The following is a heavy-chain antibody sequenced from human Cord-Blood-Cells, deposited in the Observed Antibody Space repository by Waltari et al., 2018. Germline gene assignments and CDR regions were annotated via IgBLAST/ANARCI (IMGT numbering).Heavy chain of an antibody. J-gene: IGHJ6*02. CDR2: MIPIIGTA. CDR1: RGTFSSHA. Sequence: QLHLVQSGAEVKKPASSVKVFSTASRGTFSSHAISWVPQAPGQGLEWMGGMIPIIGTANYAKKFQGTGTTTADESTSTAYTELSSVGAEDTAVYYCASHYDSSGYYYYYGMDVWGPGSMVTVAS. D-gene: IGHD3-22*01. CDR3: ASHYDSSGYYYYYGMDV. V-gene: IGHV1-69*01.